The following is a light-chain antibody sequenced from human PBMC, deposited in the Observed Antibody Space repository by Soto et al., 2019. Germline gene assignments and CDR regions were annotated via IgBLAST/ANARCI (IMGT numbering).Light chain of an antibody. CDR2: DAS. CDR3: QQRSDWPPLT. Sequence: DIVLTQSPATLSLSPGERATLSCRASQSVSTYLAWYQQKPGQAPRLLIYDASSRAAGIPARFSGSGSGTDFTLTLSSLEPEDFAVYYCQQRSDWPPLTFGGGTRVEIK. CDR1: QSVSTY. V-gene: IGKV3-11*01. J-gene: IGKJ4*01.